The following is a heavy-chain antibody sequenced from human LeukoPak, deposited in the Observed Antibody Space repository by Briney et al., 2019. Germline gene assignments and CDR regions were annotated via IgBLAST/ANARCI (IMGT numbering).Heavy chain of an antibody. CDR1: GGTFSSYA. CDR2: IIPILGIA. Sequence: GASVKVSCKASGGTFSSYAISWVRQAPGQGLEWMGRIIPILGIANYAQKFQGRVTITADKSTSTAYMELSSLRSEDTAVYYCARERMSRYSSSADRMDVWGQGTTVTVSS. V-gene: IGHV1-69*04. D-gene: IGHD6-6*01. CDR3: ARERMSRYSSSADRMDV. J-gene: IGHJ6*02.